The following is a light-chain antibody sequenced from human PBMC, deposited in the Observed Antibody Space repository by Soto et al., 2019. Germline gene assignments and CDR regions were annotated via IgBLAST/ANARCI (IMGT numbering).Light chain of an antibody. CDR1: QTVSGSY. J-gene: IGKJ4*01. CDR2: GAS. CDR3: QQYGDSPLT. Sequence: ENVLTQSPGTLSLSPGERATLSCRASQTVSGSYVAWYQQKPGQTPRPLIYGASSRATGIPDRFSGSGSGTDFTLTISRLEPEDFAVYHCQQYGDSPLTFGGGTKVEIK. V-gene: IGKV3-20*01.